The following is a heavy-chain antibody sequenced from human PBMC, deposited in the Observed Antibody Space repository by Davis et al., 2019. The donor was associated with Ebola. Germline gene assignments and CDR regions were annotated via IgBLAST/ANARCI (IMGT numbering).Heavy chain of an antibody. V-gene: IGHV3-21*05. J-gene: IGHJ6*02. CDR2: ISSSSSYI. CDR1: GFTFSSYE. D-gene: IGHD3-10*01. CDR3: AREAFMVQGVTSRPWGMDV. Sequence: GESLKISCAASGFTFSSYEMNWVRQAPGKGLEWVSYISSSSSYIYYADSVKGRFTISRDNAKNSLYLQMNSLRAEDTAVYYCAREAFMVQGVTSRPWGMDVWGQGTTVTVSS.